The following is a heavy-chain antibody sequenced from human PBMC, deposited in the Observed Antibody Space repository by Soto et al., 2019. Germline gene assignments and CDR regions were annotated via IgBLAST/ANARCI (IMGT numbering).Heavy chain of an antibody. V-gene: IGHV4-59*08. CDR3: AINADV. Sequence: QVQLQESGPRLVKPSETLSLICTVSGGSISGHFWSWIRQPPGKRLEWIGNIYDGVTTNYNPSLKSRVTLSLDTSKRQFSLKLNSVTAADTAMYYCAINADVWGQGTTVTVSS. CDR1: GGSISGHF. CDR2: IYDGVTT. J-gene: IGHJ6*02.